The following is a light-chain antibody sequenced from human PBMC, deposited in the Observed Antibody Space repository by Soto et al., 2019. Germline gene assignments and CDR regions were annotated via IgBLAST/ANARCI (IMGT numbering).Light chain of an antibody. CDR3: QQYDSFSVT. CDR1: QSLLSTDGDNY. Sequence: EIVMTQSPLSLPVTPGEPASISCRYSQSLLSTDGDNYLDWYLQRPGQSPQLLIYLASNRASGVPDRFSGSGSGTYFTLRISRVEAEDVATYYCQQYDSFSVTFGQGPKVDIK. V-gene: IGKV2-28*01. CDR2: LAS. J-gene: IGKJ1*01.